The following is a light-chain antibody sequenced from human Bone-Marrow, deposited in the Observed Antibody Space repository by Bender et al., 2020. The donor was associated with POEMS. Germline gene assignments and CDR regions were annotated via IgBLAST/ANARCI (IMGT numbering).Light chain of an antibody. V-gene: IGLV3-1*01. CDR2: QDR. J-gene: IGLJ1*01. Sequence: VLTQPPSVSVSPGQTANITCSGDKLGNKYVCWYQQKPGQSPVLVIYQDRKRPSGIPERFSGSNSGNTATLTISGTQAMDEADYYCQASDSSGHVFGTGTKVLVL. CDR3: QASDSSGHV. CDR1: KLGNKY.